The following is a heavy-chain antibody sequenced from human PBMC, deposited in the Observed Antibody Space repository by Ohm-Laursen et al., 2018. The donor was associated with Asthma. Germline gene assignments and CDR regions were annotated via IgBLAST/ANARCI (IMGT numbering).Heavy chain of an antibody. CDR3: ARVDPYYDFWSGREDY. CDR2: ISYDGSNK. Sequence: SLRLSCAASGFTFSSYGMHWVRQAPGKGLEWVAVISYDGSNKYYADSVKGRFTISRDNSKNTLYLQMNSLRAEDTAVYYCARVDPYYDFWSGREDYWGQGTLVTVSS. V-gene: IGHV3-30*03. D-gene: IGHD3-3*01. J-gene: IGHJ4*02. CDR1: GFTFSSYG.